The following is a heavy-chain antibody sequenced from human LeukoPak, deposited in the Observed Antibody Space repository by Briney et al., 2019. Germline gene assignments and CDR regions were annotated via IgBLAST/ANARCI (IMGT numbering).Heavy chain of an antibody. CDR2: ISSSSSYI. V-gene: IGHV3-21*01. Sequence: GGSLRLSCAASGFTFSSYSMNWVRQAPGKGLEWVSSISSSSSYIYYADSVKGRFTISRGNAKNSLYLQMNSLRAEDTAVYYCARERSIAARQDAFDIWGQGTMVTVSS. CDR1: GFTFSSYS. J-gene: IGHJ3*02. CDR3: ARERSIAARQDAFDI. D-gene: IGHD6-6*01.